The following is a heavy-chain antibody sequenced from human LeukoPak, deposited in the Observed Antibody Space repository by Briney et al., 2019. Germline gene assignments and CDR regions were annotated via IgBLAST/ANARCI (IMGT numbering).Heavy chain of an antibody. V-gene: IGHV3-53*01. Sequence: GGSLRLSCAASGFTVSSYYMNWVRQAPGKELEWVSVIYTGGGRYYADSVRGRFTISRDNSKNTLYLQMNSLRAEDTAVYYCARVSPGSSGWYSFDYWGQGTLVTVSS. J-gene: IGHJ4*02. CDR3: ARVSPGSSGWYSFDY. CDR1: GFTVSSYY. D-gene: IGHD6-19*01. CDR2: IYTGGGR.